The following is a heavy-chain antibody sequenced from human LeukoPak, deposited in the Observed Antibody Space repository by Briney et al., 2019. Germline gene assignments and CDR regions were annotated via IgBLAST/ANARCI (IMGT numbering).Heavy chain of an antibody. Sequence: GGSLRLSCAASGFTFSDYYMSWIRQAPGKGLEWVSYISSSGSTIYYADSVKGRFTISRDNAKNSLYLQMNSLRAEDTAVYYCAKDRMETAADYWGQGTLVTVSS. J-gene: IGHJ4*02. CDR2: ISSSGSTI. CDR1: GFTFSDYY. V-gene: IGHV3-11*01. D-gene: IGHD2-21*02. CDR3: AKDRMETAADY.